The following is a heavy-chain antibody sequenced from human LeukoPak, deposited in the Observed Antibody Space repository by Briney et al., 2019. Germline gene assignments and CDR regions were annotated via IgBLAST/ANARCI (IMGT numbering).Heavy chain of an antibody. CDR3: ARAGTYYDFWSGYHTYYYYYYYMDV. D-gene: IGHD3-3*01. V-gene: IGHV1-24*01. CDR1: GYTLTELS. J-gene: IGHJ6*03. Sequence: ASVKVSCKVSGYTLTELSMHWVRQAPGKGLEWMGGFDPEDGETIYAQKFQGRVTMTEDTSTDTAYMELSSLRSEDTAVYYCARAGTYYDFWSGYHTYYYYYYYMDVWGKGTTVTVSS. CDR2: FDPEDGET.